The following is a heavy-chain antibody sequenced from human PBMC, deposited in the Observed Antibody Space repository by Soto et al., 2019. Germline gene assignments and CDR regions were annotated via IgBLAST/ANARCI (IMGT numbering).Heavy chain of an antibody. CDR2: ISGSGGTT. Sequence: PGGSLRLSCAASGFTFNSYAMAWVRQAPGKGPEWVSAISGSGGTTYYADSVKGRFTISRDNSKNTLYLQMNSLRAEDTALYYCAKDRFLPSDSRGYLFDYWGQGTLVTVSS. CDR1: GFTFNSYA. V-gene: IGHV3-23*01. CDR3: AKDRFLPSDSRGYLFDY. J-gene: IGHJ4*02. D-gene: IGHD3-22*01.